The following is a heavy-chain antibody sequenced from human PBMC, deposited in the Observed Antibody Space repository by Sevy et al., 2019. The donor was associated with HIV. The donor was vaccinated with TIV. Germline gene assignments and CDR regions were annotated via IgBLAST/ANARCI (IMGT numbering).Heavy chain of an antibody. CDR3: ARGLYSYGYNY. D-gene: IGHD5-18*01. V-gene: IGHV3-53*01. J-gene: IGHJ4*02. CDR2: IYSGGST. Sequence: GGSLRLSCAASGFTVSSNYVSWVRQAPGKGLEWVSVIYSGGSTYYADSVKGRFTISRDNSKNTLYLQMNSLRAEDTAVYYCARGLYSYGYNYWGQGTLVTVSS. CDR1: GFTVSSNY.